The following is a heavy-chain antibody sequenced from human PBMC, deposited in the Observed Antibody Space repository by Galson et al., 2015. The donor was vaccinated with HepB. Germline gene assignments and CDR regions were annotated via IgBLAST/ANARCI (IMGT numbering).Heavy chain of an antibody. Sequence: SLRLSCAASGFTFSSYGMHWVRQAPGKGLEWVAVIWYDGSNKYYADSVKGRFTISRNNSKNTLYLQMNSLRAEDTAVYYCARDVYDILTGYYPYYGMDVWGQGTTVTVSS. CDR2: IWYDGSNK. CDR1: GFTFSSYG. D-gene: IGHD3-9*01. CDR3: ARDVYDILTGYYPYYGMDV. V-gene: IGHV3-33*08. J-gene: IGHJ6*02.